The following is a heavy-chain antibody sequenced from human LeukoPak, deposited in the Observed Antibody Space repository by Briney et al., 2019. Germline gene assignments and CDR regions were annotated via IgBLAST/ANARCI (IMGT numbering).Heavy chain of an antibody. CDR1: GYTFTSYG. CDR3: AREVPFGSGSPSFDY. D-gene: IGHD3-10*01. Sequence: ASVKVSCKAAGYTFTSYGISWVRQAPGQGLEWMGWTSGYNGNTNYAQKVQGRVTMTRDTSTSTAYMELRSLRSDDTAVYYCAREVPFGSGSPSFDYWGQGTLVTVSS. CDR2: TSGYNGNT. J-gene: IGHJ4*02. V-gene: IGHV1-18*01.